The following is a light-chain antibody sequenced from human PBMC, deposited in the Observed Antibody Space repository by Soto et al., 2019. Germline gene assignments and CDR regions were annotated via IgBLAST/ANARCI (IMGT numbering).Light chain of an antibody. V-gene: IGKV4-1*01. CDR2: WAS. J-gene: IGKJ2*01. CDR3: QQYFTSPGFT. CDR1: QSDLYSANNKNY. Sequence: DIVMTQSPDSLAVSLGERATINCKSSQSDLYSANNKNYLAWFQQKPGQPPKLLIYWASTRESGVPDRFSGSGSGTDFTLTISSLQAEDVAVYYCQQYFTSPGFTFGQGTKVEIK.